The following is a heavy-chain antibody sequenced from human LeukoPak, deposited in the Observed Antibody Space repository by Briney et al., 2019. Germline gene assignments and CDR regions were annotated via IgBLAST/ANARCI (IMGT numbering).Heavy chain of an antibody. D-gene: IGHD2-2*01. CDR2: ISAYNGNT. CDR1: GYTFTSYG. Sequence: GASVKVSCKASGYTFTSYGISWVRQAPGQGLEGMGWISAYNGNTNYAQKLQARVTMTTDTSTSTAYMELRSLRSDDTAVYYCARDHRQPPVPATADYWGQGTLVTVSS. V-gene: IGHV1-18*01. J-gene: IGHJ4*02. CDR3: ARDHRQPPVPATADY.